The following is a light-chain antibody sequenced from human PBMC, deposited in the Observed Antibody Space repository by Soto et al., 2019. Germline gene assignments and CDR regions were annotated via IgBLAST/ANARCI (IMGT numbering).Light chain of an antibody. CDR3: ATWDGSLPGEV. J-gene: IGLJ2*01. Sequence: QSALTQPASVSGSSGQSITISCTGTSSDVGSYNLVSWHQHHPGKAPKLIIYEGDKRPSGIPDRFSGSKSGTSGTLDITGLQTGDEADYYCATWDGSLPGEVFGGGTKLTVL. CDR1: SSDVGSYNL. V-gene: IGLV2-14*02. CDR2: EGD.